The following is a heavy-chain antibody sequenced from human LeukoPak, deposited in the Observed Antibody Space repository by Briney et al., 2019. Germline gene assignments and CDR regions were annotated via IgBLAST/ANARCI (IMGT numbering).Heavy chain of an antibody. J-gene: IGHJ1*01. D-gene: IGHD6-19*01. V-gene: IGHV3-23*01. CDR2: ISGSGGST. Sequence: GSLRIPLATSGFNFSRFAMNWVRPAPGKGLEWVSAISGSGGSTYYADSVKGRFTISRDNSKNTLYLQMNSLRAEDTAVYYCAKARELGQWLVPEYFQHWGQGTLVTVSS. CDR3: AKARELGQWLVPEYFQH. CDR1: GFNFSRFA.